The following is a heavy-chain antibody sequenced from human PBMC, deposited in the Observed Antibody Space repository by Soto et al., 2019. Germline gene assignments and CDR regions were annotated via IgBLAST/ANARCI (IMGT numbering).Heavy chain of an antibody. CDR2: IIPILDIA. V-gene: IGHV1-69*04. Sequence: GASLKVPCKASGATFSKYSCYWVRQASGQGLEWMGRIIPILDIANYAQNFQGRVTFTADESTSTAYMELASLISEDTAVYYCAREAPPEQGYPHCSFDNWAQGTLVTGSS. CDR1: GATFSKYS. J-gene: IGHJ4*02. D-gene: IGHD2-21*02. CDR3: AREAPPEQGYPHCSFDN.